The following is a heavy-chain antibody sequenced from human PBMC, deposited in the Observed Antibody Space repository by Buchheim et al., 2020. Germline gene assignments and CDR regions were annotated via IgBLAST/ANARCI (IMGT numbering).Heavy chain of an antibody. V-gene: IGHV7-4-1*01. CDR3: ARDTVEMATIRAFTHFLDV. D-gene: IGHD5-24*01. J-gene: IGHJ6*02. Sequence: QVQLVQSGSELKKPGASVKVSCKASGYTFTSYAMNWVRQAPGQGLEWLGWINTNTGNQTYAQGFTGRFVFSLDNSVSTAYLQICSLKAEDTAVYYCARDTVEMATIRAFTHFLDVWGQGTT. CDR2: INTNTGNQ. CDR1: GYTFTSYA.